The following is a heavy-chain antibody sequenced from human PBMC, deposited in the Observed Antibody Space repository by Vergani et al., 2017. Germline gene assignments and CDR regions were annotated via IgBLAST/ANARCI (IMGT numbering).Heavy chain of an antibody. V-gene: IGHV1-69*02. CDR1: GGTFSSYT. CDR3: ARGTGYDYVWVSYRPPQPFDY. CDR2: IIPILGIA. Sequence: QVQLVQSGAEVKKPGSSVKVSCKASGGTFSSYTISWVRQAPGQGLEWMGRIIPILGIANYAQKFQGRVTITADKSTSTAYMELSSLGAEDTAVYYCARGTGYDYVWVSYRPPQPFDYWGQGTLVTVSS. D-gene: IGHD3-16*02. J-gene: IGHJ4*02.